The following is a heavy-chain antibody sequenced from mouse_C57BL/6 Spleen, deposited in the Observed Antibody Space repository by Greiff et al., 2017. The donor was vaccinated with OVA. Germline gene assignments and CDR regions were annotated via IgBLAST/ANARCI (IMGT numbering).Heavy chain of an antibody. J-gene: IGHJ1*03. D-gene: IGHD2-3*01. Sequence: VQLQQSGAELVRPGASGKLSCTASGFNIKDDYMHWVKQRPEQGLGWIGWIDPENGVTESVSRFRGRATITEDPSSNTAYLHLSSLTSEDTPVYYCILYDNLYFDFWGTGTTVTVSS. CDR1: GFNIKDDY. CDR3: ILYDNLYFDF. V-gene: IGHV14-4*01. CDR2: IDPENGVT.